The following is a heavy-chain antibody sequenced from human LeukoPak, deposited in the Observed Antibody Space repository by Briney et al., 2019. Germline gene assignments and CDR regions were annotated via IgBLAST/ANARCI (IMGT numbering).Heavy chain of an antibody. CDR3: ARDPSPLTSGYFGE. J-gene: IGHJ4*02. CDR2: ISSSSSTI. V-gene: IGHV3-48*04. D-gene: IGHD3-22*01. Sequence: GGSLRLSCAASGFTFSIYAMSWVRQAPGKGLEWVSYISSSSSTIYYADSVKGRFTISRDNAKNSLYLQMNSLRAEDTAVYYCARDPSPLTSGYFGEWGQGTLVTVSS. CDR1: GFTFSIYA.